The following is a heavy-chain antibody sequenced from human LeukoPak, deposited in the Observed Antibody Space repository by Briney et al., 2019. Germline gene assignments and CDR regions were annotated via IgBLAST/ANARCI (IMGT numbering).Heavy chain of an antibody. CDR1: GITLSNYG. CDR2: ISDSGGGT. D-gene: IGHD3-22*01. V-gene: IGHV3-23*01. CDR3: AKRGVVIRVILVGFHKEAYYFDS. Sequence: GGSLRLSCAASGITLSNYGMSWVRQAPGKGLEWVAGISDSGGGTKYADSVKGRFTISRDNPKNTLYLQMNSLRAEDTAVYFCAKRGVVIRVILVGFHKEAYYFDSWGQGALVTVSS. J-gene: IGHJ4*02.